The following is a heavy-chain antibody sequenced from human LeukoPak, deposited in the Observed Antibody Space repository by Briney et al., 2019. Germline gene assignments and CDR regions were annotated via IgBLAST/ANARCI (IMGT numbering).Heavy chain of an antibody. D-gene: IGHD2-21*01. CDR3: ITPLPYSAQ. CDR1: GFTFSSYS. V-gene: IGHV3-15*07. J-gene: IGHJ4*02. CDR2: IKPKTDGETT. Sequence: GGSLRLSCAASGFTFSSYSMNWVRQAPGKGLEWVGRIKPKTDGETTEYAAPVKGRFSISRDDSKNMLYLQMNSLKTEDTAVYYCITPLPYSAQGGQGTLVTVSS.